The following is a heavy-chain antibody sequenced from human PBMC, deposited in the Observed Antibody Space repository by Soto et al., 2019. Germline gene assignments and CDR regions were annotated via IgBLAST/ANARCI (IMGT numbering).Heavy chain of an antibody. J-gene: IGHJ4*02. CDR2: VSYDGRNK. CDR3: AKERTGWYHES. V-gene: IGHV3-30*18. D-gene: IGHD6-19*01. CDR1: GFSFSRFA. Sequence: VGALSLSSAASGFSFSRFAMHWVRQAPGKGLDWVAMVSYDGRNKYYADSVQGRFTISRDDFKNTLYLQMNSLRPEDTALYYCAKERTGWYHESWGQGTLVTVSS.